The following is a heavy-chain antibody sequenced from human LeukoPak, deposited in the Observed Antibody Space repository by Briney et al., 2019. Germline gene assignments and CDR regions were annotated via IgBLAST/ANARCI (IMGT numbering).Heavy chain of an antibody. D-gene: IGHD1-26*01. CDR1: GFTFRTYW. CDR2: INEDGSIS. CDR3: GRDLGGRSGY. Sequence: GGSLRLSCAVSGFTFRTYWMHWVRQVPGEGLVWVSRINEDGSISNYADSVKGRFTISRDNAENTLYLQMNSLTAEDTAVYYCGRDLGGRSGYWGLGTLVTVSS. J-gene: IGHJ4*02. V-gene: IGHV3-74*01.